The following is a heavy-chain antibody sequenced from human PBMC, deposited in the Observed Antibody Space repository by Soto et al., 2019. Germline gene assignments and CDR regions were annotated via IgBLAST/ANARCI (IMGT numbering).Heavy chain of an antibody. V-gene: IGHV4-30-4*01. D-gene: IGHD3-9*01. CDR1: GGSISSGDYY. J-gene: IGHJ4*02. CDR3: ARVLHRLTGWPHCFDY. CDR2: IYYSGST. Sequence: QVQLQESGPGLVKPSQTLSLTCTVSGGSISSGDYYWSWIRQPPGKGLEWIGYIYYSGSTYYNPSLKSRVTISVDTSKNQFSLKLSSVTAADTAVYYCARVLHRLTGWPHCFDYWGQGTLVTVSS.